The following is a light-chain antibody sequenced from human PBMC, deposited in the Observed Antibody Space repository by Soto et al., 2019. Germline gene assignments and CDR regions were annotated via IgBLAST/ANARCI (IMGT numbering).Light chain of an antibody. V-gene: IGKV3-20*01. CDR3: QQYGTSPLA. Sequence: EIVLTQSPGTLSLSPGERATLSCRASQSVGSTYLAWYQQKPGQAPKLLIYGVSSRATGIPDRFSGSGSGTAFTLTISRLEPADFAVYYCQQYGTSPLAFGPGTKVDI. J-gene: IGKJ3*01. CDR1: QSVGSTY. CDR2: GVS.